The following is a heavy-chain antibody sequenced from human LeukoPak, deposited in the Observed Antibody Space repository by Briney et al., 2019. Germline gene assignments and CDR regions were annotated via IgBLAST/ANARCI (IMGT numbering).Heavy chain of an antibody. CDR3: VRGGNLFDS. CDR2: ISSSGSTI. CDR1: GFTFSSYT. D-gene: IGHD3-10*01. V-gene: IGHV3-48*02. J-gene: IGHJ4*02. Sequence: GGSLRLSCAAPGFTFSSYTMNWVRQAPGKGLEWLSYISSSGSTIYYADSLRGRFTISRDNAQNSLYLQMNSLRDEDTAVYYCVRGGNLFDSWGQGTLVTVSS.